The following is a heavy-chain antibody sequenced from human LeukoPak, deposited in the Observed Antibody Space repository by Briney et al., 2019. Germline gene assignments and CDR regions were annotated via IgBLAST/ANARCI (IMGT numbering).Heavy chain of an antibody. J-gene: IGHJ3*02. V-gene: IGHV1-2*02. D-gene: IGHD6-19*01. CDR1: GYSSTNYG. CDR3: WYSSGWYGAFDI. CDR2: INPNSGGT. Sequence: GASVKVSCKASGYSSTNYGISWVRQAPGQGLEWMGWINPNSGGTNYAQKFQGRVTMTRDTSISTAYMELSRLRSDDTAVYYCWYSSGWYGAFDIWGQGTMVTVSS.